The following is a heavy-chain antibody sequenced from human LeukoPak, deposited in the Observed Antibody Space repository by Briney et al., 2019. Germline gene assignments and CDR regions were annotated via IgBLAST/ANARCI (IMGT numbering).Heavy chain of an antibody. CDR3: LQYNSGNM. CDR1: GFTVSSNY. CDR2: IYSGGST. D-gene: IGHD3-10*01. V-gene: IGHV3-66*01. J-gene: IGHJ4*02. Sequence: GGSLRLSCAASGFTVSSNYMSWVRQAPGRGLEWVSVIYSGGSTYYADSVKGRFTISRDNSKNTLYLQMNSLRAEDTAVYYCLQYNSGNMWGQGTFVTVSS.